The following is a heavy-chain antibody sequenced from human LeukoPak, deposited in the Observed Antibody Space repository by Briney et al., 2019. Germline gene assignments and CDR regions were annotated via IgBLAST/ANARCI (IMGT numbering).Heavy chain of an antibody. CDR2: INHSGST. CDR3: ARQTTGQPPDY. J-gene: IGHJ4*02. V-gene: IGHV4-34*01. Sequence: SETLSLTCAVYGGSFSGYYWSWIRQPPGKGLEWIGEINHSGSTNHNPSLKSRVTISVDTSKNQFSLKLSSVTAADTAVYYCARQTTGQPPDYWGQGTLVTVSS. CDR1: GGSFSGYY. D-gene: IGHD4-17*01.